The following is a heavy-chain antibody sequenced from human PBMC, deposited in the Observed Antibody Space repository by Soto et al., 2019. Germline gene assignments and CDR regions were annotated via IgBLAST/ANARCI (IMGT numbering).Heavy chain of an antibody. CDR1: GGSFSGYY. D-gene: IGHD2-2*01. V-gene: IGHV4-34*01. CDR2: INHSGST. CDR3: ARRKYLGYCSSTSCPWYFDY. J-gene: IGHJ4*02. Sequence: LSLTCAVYGGSFSGYYWSWIRQPPGKGLEWIGEINHSGSTNYNPSLKSRVTISVDTSKNQFSLKLSSVTAADTAVYYCARRKYLGYCSSTSCPWYFDYWGQGTLVTVSS.